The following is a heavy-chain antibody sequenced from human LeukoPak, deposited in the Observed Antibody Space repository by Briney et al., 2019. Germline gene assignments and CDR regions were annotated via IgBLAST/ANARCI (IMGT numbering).Heavy chain of an antibody. CDR3: ASSGSYYHRFDY. Sequence: GASVKVSCKASGGTFSSYAISWVRQAPGQGLEWMRRIIPIFGTANYAQKFQGRVTITTDESTSTAYMELSSLRSEDTAVYYCASSGSYYHRFDYWGQGTLVTVSS. CDR2: IIPIFGTA. CDR1: GGTFSSYA. J-gene: IGHJ4*02. V-gene: IGHV1-69*05. D-gene: IGHD3-10*01.